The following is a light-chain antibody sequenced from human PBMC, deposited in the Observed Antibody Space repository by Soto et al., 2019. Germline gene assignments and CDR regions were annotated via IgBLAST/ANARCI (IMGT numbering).Light chain of an antibody. J-gene: IGKJ1*01. CDR3: QQYSNWPTWT. CDR1: QSVSSN. CDR2: GAS. Sequence: EIVMTQSPATPSVSPGERATLSCRASQSVSSNLAWYQQIPGQAPRLLIYGASTRATGIPARFSGSASGTEFTLTISSLQSEDFAVYYCQQYSNWPTWTFGQGNKVEI. V-gene: IGKV3-15*01.